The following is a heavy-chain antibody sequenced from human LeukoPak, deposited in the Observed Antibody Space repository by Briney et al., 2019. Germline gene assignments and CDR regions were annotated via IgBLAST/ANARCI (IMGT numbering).Heavy chain of an antibody. CDR3: TTTSDIVVVVAALDDAFDI. CDR2: IKSKTDGGTT. Sequence: GGSLRLSCAASGFTFSNAWMSWVRQAPGKGLEWVGRIKSKTDGGTTDYAAPVKGRFTISRDDSKNTLYLQMNSLKTEDTAVYYCTTTSDIVVVVAALDDAFDIWGQGTMVTVSS. V-gene: IGHV3-15*01. J-gene: IGHJ3*02. D-gene: IGHD2-15*01. CDR1: GFTFSNAW.